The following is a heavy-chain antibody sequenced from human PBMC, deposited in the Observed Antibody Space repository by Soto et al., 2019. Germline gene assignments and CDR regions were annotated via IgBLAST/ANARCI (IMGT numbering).Heavy chain of an antibody. CDR1: GFTFSDDY. V-gene: IGHV3-11*01. CDR2: ISSSGGTI. Sequence: PGGSLRLSCGASGFTFSDDYMSWIRQAPGKGLEWVSYISSSGGTIYYADSVKGRFTISRDNAKNSLFLQMNSLRADGTAVYYCARASSPRDPWLDYWGQGTLVTVSS. CDR3: ARASSPRDPWLDY. D-gene: IGHD5-18*01. J-gene: IGHJ4*02.